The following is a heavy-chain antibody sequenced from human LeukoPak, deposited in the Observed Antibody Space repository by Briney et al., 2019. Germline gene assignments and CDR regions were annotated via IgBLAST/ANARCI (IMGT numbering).Heavy chain of an antibody. D-gene: IGHD3-9*01. V-gene: IGHV3-23*01. CDR1: GFTFSSYA. CDR2: ISGSGDST. Sequence: GGSLRLSCAASGFTFSSYAMSWVRQAPGKGLEWVSAISGSGDSTYYGDSVKGRFTISRDNSKNTLYLQVNSLRAEDTAVYHCTKVIRNYDMAFDYWGQGTLVTVSS. CDR3: TKVIRNYDMAFDY. J-gene: IGHJ4*02.